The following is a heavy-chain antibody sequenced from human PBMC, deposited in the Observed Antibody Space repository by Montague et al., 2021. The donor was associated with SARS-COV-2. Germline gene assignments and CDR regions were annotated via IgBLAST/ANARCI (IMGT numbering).Heavy chain of an antibody. Sequence: SETLSLTCTVSGGSMSDHYWAWIRQPPGKGLEWLAYIYYSGGINSNASLKSRVSMSVDTSKNRFSLKLTSATAADTAVYYCARAVSVRRAVNWFDPWGQGTLVTVSS. V-gene: IGHV4-59*11. CDR3: ARAVSVRRAVNWFDP. CDR2: IYYSGGI. J-gene: IGHJ5*02. CDR1: GGSMSDHY. D-gene: IGHD3-10*01.